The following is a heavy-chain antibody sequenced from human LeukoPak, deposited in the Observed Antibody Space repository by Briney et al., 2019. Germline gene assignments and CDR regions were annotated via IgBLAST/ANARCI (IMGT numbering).Heavy chain of an antibody. J-gene: IGHJ4*02. V-gene: IGHV4-61*02. Sequence: PSETLPLTCTVSGGSISSGSYYWSWIRQPAGKGLEWIGRIYTSGSTNYNPSLKSRVTISVDTSKNQFSLKLSSVTAADTAVYYCARASLGSMGEFDYWGQGTLVTVSS. D-gene: IGHD3-16*01. CDR1: GGSISSGSYY. CDR3: ARASLGSMGEFDY. CDR2: IYTSGST.